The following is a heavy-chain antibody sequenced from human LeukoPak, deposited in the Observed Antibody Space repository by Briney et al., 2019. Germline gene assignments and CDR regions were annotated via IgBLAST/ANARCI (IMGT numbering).Heavy chain of an antibody. CDR2: INPSGGST. J-gene: IGHJ3*02. V-gene: IGHV1-46*01. Sequence: GASVKVSCKASGYTFTSYYMHWVRQAPGQGLEWMGIINPSGGSTSYAQKFQGRVTMTRDTSTSTVYMELSSLRSEDTAVYYCARRPAYYYDSSGLNDAFDIWGQGTMVTVSS. CDR1: GYTFTSYY. D-gene: IGHD3-22*01. CDR3: ARRPAYYYDSSGLNDAFDI.